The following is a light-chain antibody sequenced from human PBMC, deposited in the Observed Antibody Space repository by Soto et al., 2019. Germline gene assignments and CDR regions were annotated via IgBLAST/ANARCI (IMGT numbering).Light chain of an antibody. CDR1: NIGSKN. Sequence: SYELTQPLSVSVALGQTARISCGGNNIGSKNVHWYQQKPGQAPVLVIYRDFNRPSGIPERFSGSNSVNTATLSISRAQAGDEADYYCQVWDSSTYVVFGGGTKLTVL. J-gene: IGLJ2*01. CDR2: RDF. V-gene: IGLV3-9*01. CDR3: QVWDSSTYVV.